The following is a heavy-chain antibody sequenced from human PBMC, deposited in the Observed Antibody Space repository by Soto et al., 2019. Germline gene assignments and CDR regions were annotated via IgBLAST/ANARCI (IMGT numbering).Heavy chain of an antibody. CDR1: GGTFSSYA. CDR3: ARTTYNWNYDYYYYGMDV. J-gene: IGHJ6*02. Sequence: SVKVSCKASGGTFSSYAISWVRQAPGQGLEWMGGIIPIFGTANYAQKFQGRVTITADESTSTAYMELSSLRSEDTAVYYCARTTYNWNYDYYYYGMDVWGQGTTVTVSS. CDR2: IIPIFGTA. D-gene: IGHD1-7*01. V-gene: IGHV1-69*13.